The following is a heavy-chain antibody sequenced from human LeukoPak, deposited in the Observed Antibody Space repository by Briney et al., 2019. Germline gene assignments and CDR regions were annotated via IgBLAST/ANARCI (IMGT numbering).Heavy chain of an antibody. CDR1: GFTVSSNY. D-gene: IGHD3-22*01. V-gene: IGHV3-53*01. CDR3: AGYDSSGYYYN. J-gene: IGHJ4*02. CDR2: IYSGGST. Sequence: GGSLRLSCAASGFTVSSNYMSWVHQAPGKGLEWVSVIYSGGSTYYADSVKGRFTISRDNSKNTLYLQMNSLRAEDTAVYYCAGYDSSGYYYNWGQGTLVTVSS.